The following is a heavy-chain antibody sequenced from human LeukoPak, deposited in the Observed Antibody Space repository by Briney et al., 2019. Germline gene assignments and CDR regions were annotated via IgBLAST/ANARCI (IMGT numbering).Heavy chain of an antibody. V-gene: IGHV1-69*04. CDR2: IIPILGIA. Sequence: SVKVSCKASGGTFSSYAISWVRQAPGQGLEWMGRIIPILGIANYAQKFQGRVTITADKSTSTAYMELSSLRSEDTAVYYCARDTGGVVTPQLVDYWGQGTLVTVSS. J-gene: IGHJ4*02. D-gene: IGHD4-23*01. CDR1: GGTFSSYA. CDR3: ARDTGGVVTPQLVDY.